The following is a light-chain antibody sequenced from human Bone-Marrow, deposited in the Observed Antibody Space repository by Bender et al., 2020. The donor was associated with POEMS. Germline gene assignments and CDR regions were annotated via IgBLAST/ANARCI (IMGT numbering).Light chain of an antibody. CDR2: NNS. V-gene: IGLV1-44*01. CDR3: ATWDDSLNGWV. Sequence: QSVLTQPPSASGTPGQRVTISCSGSSSKFGSYPVNWYQQLPGAAPKLVIFNNSKRPSGVPDRFSGSNSGTSASLATSGLLSDDEADFYCATWDDSLNGWVFGGGTKLTVL. J-gene: IGLJ3*02. CDR1: SSKFGSYP.